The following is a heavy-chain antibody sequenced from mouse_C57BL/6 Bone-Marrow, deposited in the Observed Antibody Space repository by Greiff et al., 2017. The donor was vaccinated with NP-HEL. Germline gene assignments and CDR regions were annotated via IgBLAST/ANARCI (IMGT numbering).Heavy chain of an antibody. Sequence: EVQLVESGGGLVQPKGSLKLSCAASGFSFNTYAMNWVRQAPGKGLEWVARIRSKSNNYATYYADSVKDRFTISRDDSESMLYLQMNNLKTEDTAMYYCVRHAESNYGWFDYWGQGTTLTVSS. CDR1: GFSFNTYA. CDR3: VRHAESNYGWFDY. CDR2: IRSKSNNYAT. D-gene: IGHD2-5*01. V-gene: IGHV10-1*01. J-gene: IGHJ2*01.